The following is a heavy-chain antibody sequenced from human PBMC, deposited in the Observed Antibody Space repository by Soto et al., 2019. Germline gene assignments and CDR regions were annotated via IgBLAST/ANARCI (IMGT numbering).Heavy chain of an antibody. J-gene: IGHJ4*02. V-gene: IGHV3-66*01. D-gene: IGHD6-13*01. CDR1: GFTVSSNY. Sequence: EVQLVESGGGLVQPGGSLRLSCAASGFTVSSNYMSWVRQAPGKGLEWVSVIYSGGSTYYADYVKSRFTISRDNSKNTLYLQMNSLRAEDTAVYYCARDGIAAAGTHFNWGQGTLVTVSS. CDR3: ARDGIAAAGTHFN. CDR2: IYSGGST.